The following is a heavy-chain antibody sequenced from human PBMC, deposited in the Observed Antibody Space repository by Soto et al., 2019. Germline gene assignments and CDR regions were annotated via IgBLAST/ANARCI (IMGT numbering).Heavy chain of an antibody. D-gene: IGHD3-3*01. CDR1: GYTFTSYD. CDR2: MNPNSGNT. V-gene: IGHV1-8*01. CDR3: ARTYYDFWSGSRPYYYYGMDV. J-gene: IGHJ6*02. Sequence: GASVKVSCKASGYTFTSYDINWVRQATGQGLEWMGWMNPNSGNTGYAQKFQGRVTMTRNTSISTAYIELSSLRSEDTAVYYCARTYYDFWSGSRPYYYYGMDVWGQGTTVTVSS.